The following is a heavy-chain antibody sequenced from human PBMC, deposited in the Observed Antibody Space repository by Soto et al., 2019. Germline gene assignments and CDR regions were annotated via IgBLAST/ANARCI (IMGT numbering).Heavy chain of an antibody. CDR1: GGSLSSEY. V-gene: IGHV4-59*01. CDR3: ARGNTGWRVDP. D-gene: IGHD2-15*01. J-gene: IGHJ5*02. CDR2: IYSTGNT. Sequence: PSETLSLTCTVSGGSLSSEYWGWIRQPPGKGLEWIGYIYSTGNTNYNPSLRSRVTMSVDTSKNQFSLKLTSVTATDTAVYYCARGNTGWRVDPWGQGTMVTV.